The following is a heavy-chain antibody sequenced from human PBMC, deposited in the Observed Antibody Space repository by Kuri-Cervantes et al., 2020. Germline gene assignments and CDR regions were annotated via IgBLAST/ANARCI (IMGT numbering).Heavy chain of an antibody. CDR2: ISWNSGSI. Sequence: SLKISCAASGFTFDDYAMHWVRQAPGKGLEWVSGISWNSGSIGYADSVKGRFTISRENAKNSLYLQMNSLRAGDTAVYYCARAMVRGVIPPYYYYGMDVWGQGTTVTVSS. V-gene: IGHV3-9*01. CDR3: ARAMVRGVIPPYYYYGMDV. D-gene: IGHD3-10*01. CDR1: GFTFDDYA. J-gene: IGHJ6*02.